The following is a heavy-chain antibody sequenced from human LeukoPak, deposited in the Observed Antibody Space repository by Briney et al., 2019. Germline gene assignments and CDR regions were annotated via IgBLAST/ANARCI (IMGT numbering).Heavy chain of an antibody. D-gene: IGHD1-7*01. CDR2: INPNSGGT. Sequence: ASVKVSCKASGYTFTGYYMHWVRRSPGQGLEWMGWINPNSGGTNYAQKFQGRVTMTRDTSISTAYMELSRLRSDDTAVYYCARDSNSFDAFDIWGQGTMVTVSS. CDR1: GYTFTGYY. J-gene: IGHJ3*02. V-gene: IGHV1-2*02. CDR3: ARDSNSFDAFDI.